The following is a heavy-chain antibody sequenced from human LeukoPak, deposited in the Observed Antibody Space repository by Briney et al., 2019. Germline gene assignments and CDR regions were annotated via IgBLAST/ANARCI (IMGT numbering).Heavy chain of an antibody. V-gene: IGHV4-38-2*02. CDR1: GYSISSGYY. CDR2: IYHSGST. Sequence: SETLSLTCTVSGYSISSGYYWGWIRQPPGKGLEWIGSIYHSGSTYYNPSLKSRVTTSVDTSKNQFSLKLTSVTAADTAIYYCARVYYHGSGSNFFDYWGQGTLVTVSS. CDR3: ARVYYHGSGSNFFDY. J-gene: IGHJ4*02. D-gene: IGHD3-10*01.